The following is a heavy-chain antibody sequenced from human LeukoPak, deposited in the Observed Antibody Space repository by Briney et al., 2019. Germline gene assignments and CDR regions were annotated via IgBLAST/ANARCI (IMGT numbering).Heavy chain of an antibody. J-gene: IGHJ4*02. Sequence: GGSLRLSCAASGFTFSGSAMHWVRQASGKGLERVGRIRSKANSYATAYAASVKGRFTISRDDSKHTAYLQMNSLKTEDPAVYYCTGNYYGSGSYADFDYWGQGTLVTVSS. CDR2: IRSKANSYAT. V-gene: IGHV3-73*01. D-gene: IGHD3-10*01. CDR1: GFTFSGSA. CDR3: TGNYYGSGSYADFDY.